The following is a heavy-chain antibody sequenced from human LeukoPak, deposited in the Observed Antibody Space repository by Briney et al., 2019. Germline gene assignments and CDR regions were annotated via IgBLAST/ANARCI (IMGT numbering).Heavy chain of an antibody. D-gene: IGHD3-3*01. Sequence: GGSLRLSCAASGFTLSSYAMGWVPQAPGKGLEWVSAISGSGGSTYYADSVKGRFTISRDNSKNTLYLEMNSLRAEVADVYYCDKEYDFWSGYYLYHFDNWGQGTLVTVSS. CDR2: ISGSGGST. CDR3: DKEYDFWSGYYLYHFDN. CDR1: GFTLSSYA. V-gene: IGHV3-23*01. J-gene: IGHJ4*02.